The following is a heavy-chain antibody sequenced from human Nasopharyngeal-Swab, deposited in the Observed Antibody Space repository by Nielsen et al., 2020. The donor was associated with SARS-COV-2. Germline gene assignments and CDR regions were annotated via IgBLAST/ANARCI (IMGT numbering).Heavy chain of an antibody. V-gene: IGHV3-21*01. CDR1: GFTFDDYG. J-gene: IGHJ5*02. CDR3: TRDLGRWQLFDP. CDR2: ISSSSSYI. Sequence: GESLELSCAASGFTFDDYGMSWVRQAPGKGLEWVSSISSSSSYIYYADSVKGRFTISRDNAKNSLYLQMNSLRAEDTAAFYCTRDLGRWQLFDPWGQGTLVTVSS. D-gene: IGHD7-27*01.